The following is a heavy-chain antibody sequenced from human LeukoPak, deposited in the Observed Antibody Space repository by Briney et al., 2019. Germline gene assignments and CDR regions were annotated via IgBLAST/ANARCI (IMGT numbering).Heavy chain of an antibody. CDR2: IYYSGST. CDR3: ARELDSRKGYFDY. CDR1: GGSISSSSYY. Sequence: SETLSLTCTVSGGSISSSSYYWVWIRQPPGKGLEWIGSIYYSGSTYYNPSLKSRVTISVDTSKNQFSLKLSSVTAADTAVYYCARELDSRKGYFDYWGQGTLVTVSS. D-gene: IGHD3-22*01. J-gene: IGHJ4*02. V-gene: IGHV4-39*07.